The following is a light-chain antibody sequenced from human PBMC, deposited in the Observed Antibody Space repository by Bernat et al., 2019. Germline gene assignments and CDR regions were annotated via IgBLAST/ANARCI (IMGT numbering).Light chain of an antibody. CDR1: SSNIGSYT. CDR3: AAWDDSLNGWV. V-gene: IGLV1-44*01. J-gene: IGLJ3*02. Sequence: QSVLTQPPSASGTPGQRVTISCSGSSSNIGSYTVNWYQQLPGTAPKVLIYSDDQRPSGVPDRFSGSKSGTSASLAISGLQSEDAADYYCAAWDDSLNGWVFGGGTKLTVL. CDR2: SDD.